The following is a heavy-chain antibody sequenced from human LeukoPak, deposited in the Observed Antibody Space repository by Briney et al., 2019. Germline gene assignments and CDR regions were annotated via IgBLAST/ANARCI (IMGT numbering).Heavy chain of an antibody. CDR3: ARGHHDYVWGSYRYTALNWFDP. CDR1: GGSISSSSYY. Sequence: SETLSLTCTVSGGSISSSSYYWGWIRQPPGKGLEWIGSIYYSGSTYYNPSLKSRVTISVDTSKNQFSLKLSSVTAADTAVYYCARGHHDYVWGSYRYTALNWFDPWGQGTPVTVSS. CDR2: IYYSGST. D-gene: IGHD3-16*02. J-gene: IGHJ5*02. V-gene: IGHV4-39*07.